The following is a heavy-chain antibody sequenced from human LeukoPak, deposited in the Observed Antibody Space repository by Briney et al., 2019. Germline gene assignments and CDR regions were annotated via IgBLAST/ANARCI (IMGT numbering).Heavy chain of an antibody. J-gene: IGHJ4*02. V-gene: IGHV3-53*01. CDR3: ASQSYDSSGYIVDY. CDR1: GFTVSSNY. Sequence: PGGSLRLSCAASGFTVSSNYMSWVRQAPGKGLEWVSVIYSGGSTYYADSVKGRFTISRDNSKNTLYLQMNSLRAEDTAVYYCASQSYDSSGYIVDYWGQGTLVTVSS. D-gene: IGHD3-22*01. CDR2: IYSGGST.